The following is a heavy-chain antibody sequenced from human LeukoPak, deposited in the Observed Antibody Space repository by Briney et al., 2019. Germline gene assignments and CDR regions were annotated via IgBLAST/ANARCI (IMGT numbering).Heavy chain of an antibody. CDR2: IYYSGST. Sequence: SETLSLTCTVSGGSISSSSYYWGWIRQPPGKGLEWIGSIYYSGSTYYNPSLKSRVTISVDTSKNQFSLKLSSVTAADTAVYYCAVTVAARTTRFDYWGQGTLVTVSS. D-gene: IGHD6-6*01. V-gene: IGHV4-39*07. CDR1: GGSISSSSYY. J-gene: IGHJ4*02. CDR3: AVTVAARTTRFDY.